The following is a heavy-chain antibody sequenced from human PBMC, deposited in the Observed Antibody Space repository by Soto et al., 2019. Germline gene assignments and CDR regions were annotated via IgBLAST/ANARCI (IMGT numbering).Heavy chain of an antibody. Sequence: SETLSLTCSVSGGSMRSYCLNWSRQPPGRGLEWIGYIFYTGRTNYHSSLKSRVTISIDASRKQFSLNLSSVTAADTAVYYYAGESPYQHDKVGWTGAFDLWGQGKSVTVSS. J-gene: IGHJ3*01. CDR1: GGSMRSYC. CDR3: AGESPYQHDKVGWTGAFDL. V-gene: IGHV4-59*01. CDR2: IFYTGRT. D-gene: IGHD1-1*01.